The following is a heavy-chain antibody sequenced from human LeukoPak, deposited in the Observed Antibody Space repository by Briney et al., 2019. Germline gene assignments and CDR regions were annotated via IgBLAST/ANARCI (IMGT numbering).Heavy chain of an antibody. CDR3: AASPDYYDSSGYFSDAFDI. CDR1: GFTFSSYG. V-gene: IGHV3-30*03. Sequence: GGSLRLSCAASGFTFSSYGMHWVRQAPGKGLEWVAVISYDGSNKYYADSVKGRFTISRDNSKNTLYLQMNSLRAEDTAVYYCAASPDYYDSSGYFSDAFDIWGQGTMVTVSS. J-gene: IGHJ3*02. D-gene: IGHD3-22*01. CDR2: ISYDGSNK.